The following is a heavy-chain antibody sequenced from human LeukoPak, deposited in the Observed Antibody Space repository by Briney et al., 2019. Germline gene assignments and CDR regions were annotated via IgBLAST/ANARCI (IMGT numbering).Heavy chain of an antibody. Sequence: ASVKVSCKASGYTFTGYYMHWVRQAPGQGLEWMGWINPNSGGTNYAQKFQGWVTMTGDTSISTAYMELSRLRSDDTAVYYCARDTYDSRYGMDVWGQGTTVTVSS. V-gene: IGHV1-2*04. CDR2: INPNSGGT. D-gene: IGHD3-22*01. CDR3: ARDTYDSRYGMDV. J-gene: IGHJ6*02. CDR1: GYTFTGYY.